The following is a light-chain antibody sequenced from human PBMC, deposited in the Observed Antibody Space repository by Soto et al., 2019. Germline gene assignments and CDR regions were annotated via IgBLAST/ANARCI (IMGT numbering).Light chain of an antibody. Sequence: QSALTQPPSASGSPGQSLTISCTGTSTDVGNSNYVSWYQQHPGKAPKLMISDVNRRPSGVPDRFSGSKSGNTASLTVSGLQAEDEADYYCSSYAGSNNWVFGGGTKLTVL. CDR3: SSYAGSNNWV. V-gene: IGLV2-8*01. CDR2: DVN. J-gene: IGLJ3*02. CDR1: STDVGNSNY.